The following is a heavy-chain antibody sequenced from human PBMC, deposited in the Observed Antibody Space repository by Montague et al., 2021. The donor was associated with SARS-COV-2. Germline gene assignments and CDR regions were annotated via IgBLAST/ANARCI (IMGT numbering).Heavy chain of an antibody. CDR3: ARGADRYYFYGMDV. CDR2: TYYRSKWYN. V-gene: IGHV6-1*01. Sequence: CAISRDSVSSNSAAWNWIRQSPSRGLEWLGRTYYRSKWYNEYAVSVNSRITINPGTSKNQFSLQVNSVTPEDTAVYYCARGADRYYFYGMDVWGQGTTVTVSS. J-gene: IGHJ6*02. D-gene: IGHD6-19*01. CDR1: RDSVSSNSAA.